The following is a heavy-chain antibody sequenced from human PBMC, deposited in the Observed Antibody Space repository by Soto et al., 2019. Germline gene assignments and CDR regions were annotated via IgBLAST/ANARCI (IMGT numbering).Heavy chain of an antibody. J-gene: IGHJ6*03. V-gene: IGHV1-18*01. CDR3: ARYILVGGVITLLYYYTSMDV. CDR1: GYTFTSYG. D-gene: IGHD3-10*01. CDR2: ISAYNGNT. Sequence: GASVKVSCKASGYTFTSYGISWVRQAPGQGLEWMGCISAYNGNTNYAQKLQGRVTMTTDTSTSTAYMELRSLRSDDTAVYYCARYILVGGVITLLYYYTSMDVWAKGPTVTVSS.